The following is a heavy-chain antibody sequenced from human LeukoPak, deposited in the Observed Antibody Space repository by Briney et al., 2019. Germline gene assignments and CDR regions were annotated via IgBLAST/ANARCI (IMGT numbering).Heavy chain of an antibody. D-gene: IGHD4-17*01. J-gene: IGHJ3*02. V-gene: IGHV3-7*01. CDR3: ARDQNYGGNSQAFDI. CDR2: IKQDGSEK. CDR1: GFTFSSYW. Sequence: GGSLRLSCAASGFTFSSYWTSWVRQAPGKGLEWVANIKQDGSEKYYVDSVKGRFTISRDNAKNSLYLQMNSLRAEDTAVYYCARDQNYGGNSQAFDIWGQGTMVTVSS.